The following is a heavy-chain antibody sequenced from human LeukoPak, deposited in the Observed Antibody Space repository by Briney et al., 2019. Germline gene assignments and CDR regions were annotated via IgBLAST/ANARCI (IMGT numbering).Heavy chain of an antibody. D-gene: IGHD3-16*01. CDR3: ARDRDYVDAFDI. J-gene: IGHJ3*02. Sequence: PGGTLRLSCAASGFTFSSYGMSWVRQAPGEGLVWVSAISGSGGSTYYADSVKGRFTISRDNSKNTLYLQMNSLRAEDTAVYYCARDRDYVDAFDIWGQGTMVTVSS. CDR1: GFTFSSYG. CDR2: ISGSGGST. V-gene: IGHV3-23*01.